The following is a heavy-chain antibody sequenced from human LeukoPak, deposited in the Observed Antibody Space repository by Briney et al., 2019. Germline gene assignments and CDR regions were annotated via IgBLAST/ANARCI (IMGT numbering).Heavy chain of an antibody. Sequence: SVKVSCKASGGTFSSYAISWVRQAPGQGLEWMGRIIPILGIANYAQKFQGRVTITADKSTSTAYMELSSLRSEDTAAYYCASIYCSSTSCYYYYGMDVWGQGTLVTVSS. V-gene: IGHV1-69*04. D-gene: IGHD2-2*01. CDR1: GGTFSSYA. CDR3: ASIYCSSTSCYYYYGMDV. CDR2: IIPILGIA. J-gene: IGHJ6*02.